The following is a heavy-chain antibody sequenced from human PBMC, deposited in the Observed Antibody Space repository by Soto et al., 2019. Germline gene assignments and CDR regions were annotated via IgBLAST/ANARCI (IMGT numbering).Heavy chain of an antibody. V-gene: IGHV4-59*12. D-gene: IGHD5-18*01. CDR1: GGSISSYY. CDR3: ARFPNTAMANDY. CDR2: IYYSGST. J-gene: IGHJ4*02. Sequence: SETLSLTCTVSGGSISSYYWSWIRQPPGKGLEWIGYIYYSGSTNYNPSLKSRVTISVDTSKNQFSLKLSSVTAADTAVYYCARFPNTAMANDYWGQGTLVTVSS.